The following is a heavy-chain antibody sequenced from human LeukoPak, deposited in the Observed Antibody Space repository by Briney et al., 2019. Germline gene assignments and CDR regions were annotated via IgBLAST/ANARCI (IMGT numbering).Heavy chain of an antibody. CDR3: ARSHVAGGYFDY. Sequence: GGSLRLSCAASGFTFSSYAMHWVRQAPGKGLEWVAVISYDGSNKYYADSVKGRFTISRDNSKNTLYLQMNSLRAEDTAVYYCARSHVAGGYFDYWGQGTLVTVSS. J-gene: IGHJ4*02. CDR1: GFTFSSYA. CDR2: ISYDGSNK. D-gene: IGHD6-19*01. V-gene: IGHV3-30*04.